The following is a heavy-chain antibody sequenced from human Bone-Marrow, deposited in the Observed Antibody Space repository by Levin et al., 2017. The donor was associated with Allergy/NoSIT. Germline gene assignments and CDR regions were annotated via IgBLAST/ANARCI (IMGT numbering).Heavy chain of an antibody. D-gene: IGHD3-3*02. CDR1: GASISGGSYY. CDR2: IYTSGDT. Sequence: SETLSLTCTVSGASISGGSYYWTWIRQPAGKGLEWIGRIYTSGDTNYSPSLKSRVSISFDRSNNHFSLKVTSVTAADTSMYYCARDSGFRSILDSWGQGTLVTVSS. J-gene: IGHJ4*02. V-gene: IGHV4-61*02. CDR3: ARDSGFRSILDS.